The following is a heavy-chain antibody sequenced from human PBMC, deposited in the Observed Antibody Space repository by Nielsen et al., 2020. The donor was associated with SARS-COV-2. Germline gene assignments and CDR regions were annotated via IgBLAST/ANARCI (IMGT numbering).Heavy chain of an antibody. Sequence: SVKVSCKASGGTFSSYAISWVRQAPGQGLEWMGGIIPIFGTANYAQKFQGRVTITADESTSTAYMELSSLRSEDTAVYYCAKPVLRAGHYYGMDVWGQGTTVTVSS. V-gene: IGHV1-69*13. D-gene: IGHD1-14*01. CDR1: GGTFSSYA. CDR2: IIPIFGTA. J-gene: IGHJ6*02. CDR3: AKPVLRAGHYYGMDV.